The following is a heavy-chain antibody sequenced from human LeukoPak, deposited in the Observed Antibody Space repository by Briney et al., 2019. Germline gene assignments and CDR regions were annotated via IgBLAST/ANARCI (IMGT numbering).Heavy chain of an antibody. D-gene: IGHD1-26*01. CDR3: ARLGGNLRTDY. CDR2: IIPIFGTA. V-gene: IGHV1-69*06. J-gene: IGHJ4*02. Sequence: ASVKVSCKASGGTFSSYAISWVRQAPGQGLVWMGGIIPIFGTANYAQKFQGRVTITADKSTSTAYMELSSLRSEDTAVYYCARLGGNLRTDYWGQGTLVTVSS. CDR1: GGTFSSYA.